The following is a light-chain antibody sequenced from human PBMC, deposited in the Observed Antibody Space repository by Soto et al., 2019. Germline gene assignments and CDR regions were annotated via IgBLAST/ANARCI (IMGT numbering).Light chain of an antibody. Sequence: QSALTQPASVSGSPGQSITISCTGTSSDVGYYNYVSWYQQHPSKAPKLMIYDVRNRPSGVSNRFSGSKSGNTASLTISGLQAEDEADYYCISYTSSSTYVFGTGTKLTVL. CDR1: SSDVGYYNY. J-gene: IGLJ1*01. V-gene: IGLV2-14*03. CDR3: ISYTSSSTYV. CDR2: DVR.